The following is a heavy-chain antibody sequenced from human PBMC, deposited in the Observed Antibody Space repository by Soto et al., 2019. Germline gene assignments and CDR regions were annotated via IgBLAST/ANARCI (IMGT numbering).Heavy chain of an antibody. CDR1: GFSLSTSGVG. D-gene: IGHD4-17*01. CDR3: ARNGYDDYGDYQDY. Sequence: GSGPTLVNPTQTLTLTCTFSGFSLSTSGVGVGWIRQPPGKALEWLALIYWDDDKRYSPSLKSRLTITKDTSKNQVVLTMTNMDPVDTATYYCARNGYDDYGDYQDYWGQGTLVTVSS. J-gene: IGHJ4*02. CDR2: IYWDDDK. V-gene: IGHV2-5*02.